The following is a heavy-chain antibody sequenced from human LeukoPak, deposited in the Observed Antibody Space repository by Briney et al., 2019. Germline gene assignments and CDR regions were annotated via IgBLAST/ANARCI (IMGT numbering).Heavy chain of an antibody. V-gene: IGHV1-8*01. CDR1: GYTFTSYD. CDR2: MNPNSGNT. CDR3: AKGSSMVRGVIVLYWFDP. Sequence: AAVKVSCKASGYTFTSYDINWVRQATGQGVEWMGWMNPNSGNTGYAQKFQGRVTMTRNTSISTAYMELSSLRSEDTAVYYCAKGSSMVRGVIVLYWFDPWGQGTLVTVSS. D-gene: IGHD3-10*01. J-gene: IGHJ5*02.